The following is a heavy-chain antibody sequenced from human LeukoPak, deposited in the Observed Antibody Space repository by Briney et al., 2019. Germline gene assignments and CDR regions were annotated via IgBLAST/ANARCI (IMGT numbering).Heavy chain of an antibody. D-gene: IGHD3-22*01. Sequence: PSETLSLTCTVSGVSISNYYWTWIRQPPGKGLEWIGYIFYSGSTNYNPSLKSRVTISVDTSKNQISLKLSSVTAADTDVYYCARQYYYDSSGYWSFDPWGQGAQVTVSS. V-gene: IGHV4-59*08. CDR2: IFYSGST. J-gene: IGHJ5*02. CDR3: ARQYYYDSSGYWSFDP. CDR1: GVSISNYY.